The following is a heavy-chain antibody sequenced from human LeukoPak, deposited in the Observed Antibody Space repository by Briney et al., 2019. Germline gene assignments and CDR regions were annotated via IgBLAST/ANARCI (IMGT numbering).Heavy chain of an antibody. CDR2: ISGNGGST. CDR1: GFTFSSYG. CDR3: ASIRSTGNDAFDI. D-gene: IGHD1-14*01. V-gene: IGHV3-23*01. J-gene: IGHJ3*02. Sequence: GGSLRLSCAASGFTFSSYGMSWVRQAPGKGLEWVSAISGNGGSTYYADSVQGRFAISRDTSKNSLYLQMNSLRAEDTAVYYCASIRSTGNDAFDIWGQGTMVTVSS.